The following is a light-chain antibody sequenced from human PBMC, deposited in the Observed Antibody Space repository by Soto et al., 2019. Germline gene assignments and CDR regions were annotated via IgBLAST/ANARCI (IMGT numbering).Light chain of an antibody. CDR3: QPGNNFPLA. J-gene: IGKJ4*01. V-gene: IGKV1-12*01. Sequence: DIQMTQSPSCVSASVGHSVTLTCRASQYIGTWLAWYQQKPGKAPKLLISAAYNLQSGVPTRFSGSGSGTDFTLTISSLQPEDFATYFCQPGNNFPLAVGGGTQVEIK. CDR2: AAY. CDR1: QYIGTW.